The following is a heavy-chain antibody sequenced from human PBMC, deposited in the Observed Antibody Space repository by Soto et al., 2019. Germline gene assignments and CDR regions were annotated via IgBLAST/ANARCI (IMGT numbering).Heavy chain of an antibody. D-gene: IGHD3-22*01. Sequence: QVQLVQSGAEVKKPGASVKVSCKASGYTFTTYGMSWVRQAPGQGLDWMGWISTYNGNTKYAERLQGRVTMTTDTTTSTAYMELRILRFDDTAVYYCARGPTDYYDDSGDYFLDYWGQGTLVTVSS. J-gene: IGHJ4*02. CDR1: GYTFTTYG. V-gene: IGHV1-18*01. CDR3: ARGPTDYYDDSGDYFLDY. CDR2: ISTYNGNT.